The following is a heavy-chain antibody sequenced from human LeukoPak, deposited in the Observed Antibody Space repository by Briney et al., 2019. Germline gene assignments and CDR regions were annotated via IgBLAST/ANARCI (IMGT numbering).Heavy chain of an antibody. CDR2: IIPIFGTA. Sequence: ASVKVSCKASGGTVSRYPISWVRQAPGQGLEWMGGIIPIFGTANYAQKFQGRVTMTRDTSISTAYMELSRLRSDDTAVYYCASAHRSSGYVFDYWGQGTLVTVSS. V-gene: IGHV1-69*05. D-gene: IGHD3-22*01. J-gene: IGHJ4*02. CDR3: ASAHRSSGYVFDY. CDR1: GGTVSRYP.